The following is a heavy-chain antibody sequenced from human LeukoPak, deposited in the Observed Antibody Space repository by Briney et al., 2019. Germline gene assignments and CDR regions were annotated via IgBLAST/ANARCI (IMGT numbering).Heavy chain of an antibody. J-gene: IGHJ6*02. CDR3: ARWAAAGTYYYGMDV. CDR2: IIPIFGTA. CDR1: GGTFSSYA. Sequence: ASVTVSRKAPGGTFSSYAISWVRQAPGQGLEWMGGIIPIFGTANYAQKFQGRVTITADESTSTAYMELSSLRSEDTAVYYCARWAAAGTYYYGMDVWGQGTTVTVSS. D-gene: IGHD6-13*01. V-gene: IGHV1-69*13.